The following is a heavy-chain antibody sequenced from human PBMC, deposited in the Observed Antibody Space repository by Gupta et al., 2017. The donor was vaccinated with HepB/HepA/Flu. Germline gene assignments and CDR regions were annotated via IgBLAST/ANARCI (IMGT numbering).Heavy chain of an antibody. D-gene: IGHD6-13*01. Sequence: QLQLQESGPGLVKPSETLSLTCTVSGGSIGSSSYYWGWIRQPPGKGLEWIGSIYYSGSTYYNPSLKSRVTISVDTSKNQFSLKLSSVTATDTAVYYCARLVGQLGDYYFDYWGQGTLVTVSS. V-gene: IGHV4-39*01. CDR2: IYYSGST. J-gene: IGHJ4*02. CDR1: GGSIGSSSYY. CDR3: ARLVGQLGDYYFDY.